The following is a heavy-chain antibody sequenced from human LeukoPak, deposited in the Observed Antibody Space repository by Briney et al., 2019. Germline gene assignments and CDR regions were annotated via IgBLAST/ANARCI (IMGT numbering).Heavy chain of an antibody. Sequence: GGSLRLSCAVSGFTFSSYSMNWVRQAPGKGLEWVSYISTSSNTIHYADSVKGRFTISRDNAKNSLYLQMDSLRDDDTAVYYCERDRGTSGYLPWGQGTLVTVSS. CDR1: GFTFSSYS. CDR3: ERDRGTSGYLP. CDR2: ISTSSNTI. J-gene: IGHJ5*02. D-gene: IGHD3-22*01. V-gene: IGHV3-48*02.